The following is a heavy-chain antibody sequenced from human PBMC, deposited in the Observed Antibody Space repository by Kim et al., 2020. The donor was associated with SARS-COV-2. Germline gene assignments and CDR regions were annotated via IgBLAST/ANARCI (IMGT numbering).Heavy chain of an antibody. CDR3: ARVRQQLLLSLRYFDL. CDR2: IYYSGST. D-gene: IGHD6-13*01. CDR1: GGSISSSSYY. J-gene: IGHJ2*01. V-gene: IGHV4-39*07. Sequence: SETLSLTCTVSGGSISSSSYYWGWIRQPPGKGLEWIGSIYYSGSTYYNPSLKSRVTISVDTSKNQFSLKLSSVTAADTAVYYCARVRQQLLLSLRYFDLWGRGTLVTVSS.